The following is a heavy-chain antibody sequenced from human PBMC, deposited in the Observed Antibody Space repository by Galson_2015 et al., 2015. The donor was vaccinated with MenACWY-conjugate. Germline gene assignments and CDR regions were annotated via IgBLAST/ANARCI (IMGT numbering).Heavy chain of an antibody. D-gene: IGHD2-15*01. CDR1: GFSLSTRGVG. CDR3: SRTGATPGDY. J-gene: IGHJ4*02. V-gene: IGHV2-5*02. Sequence: PALVKPPQTLTLTCTFSGFSLSTRGVGVGWIRQPPGKALEWLALIYWDDDKRYSPSLRSRLTITKDTSKNHVVLTMTNMDPVDTATYYCSRTGATPGDYWGQGTLVTVSS. CDR2: IYWDDDK.